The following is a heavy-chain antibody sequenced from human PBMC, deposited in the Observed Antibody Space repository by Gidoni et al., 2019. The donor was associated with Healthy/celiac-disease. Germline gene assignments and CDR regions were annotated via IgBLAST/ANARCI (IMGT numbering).Heavy chain of an antibody. CDR3: ARGSGPWAYYYGMDV. V-gene: IGHV4-34*01. CDR2: INHSGST. J-gene: IGHJ6*02. CDR1: GGSFSGYY. D-gene: IGHD3-10*01. Sequence: QVQLQQWGAGLLKPSETLSLTCAVYGGSFSGYYWSWIRQPPGKGLEWIGEINHSGSTNYNPSLKSRVTISVDTSKNQFSLKLSSVTAADTAVYYCARGSGPWAYYYGMDVWGQGTTVTVSS.